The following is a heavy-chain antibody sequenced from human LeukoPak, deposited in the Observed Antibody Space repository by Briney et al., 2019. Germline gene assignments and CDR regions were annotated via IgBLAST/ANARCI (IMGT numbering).Heavy chain of an antibody. CDR3: ARHRALGDTAVVPTPMFWFDP. J-gene: IGHJ5*02. V-gene: IGHV5-10-1*01. CDR1: GCIFTSYW. Sequence: GGSLQISCKGSGCIFTSYWITWVRQMPGKGLEGMGKIDPGDSYTTYSPSFQGHVTISADKSISTAYLEWSSLKASDTAMYYCARHRALGDTAVVPTPMFWFDPWGQGTLVTVSS. D-gene: IGHD2-2*01. CDR2: IDPGDSYT.